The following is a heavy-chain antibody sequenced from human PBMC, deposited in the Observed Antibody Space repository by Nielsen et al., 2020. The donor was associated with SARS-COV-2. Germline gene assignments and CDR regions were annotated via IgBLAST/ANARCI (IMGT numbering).Heavy chain of an antibody. CDR3: ARENGPARGMDV. J-gene: IGHJ6*02. CDR2: ISSSGSTI. D-gene: IGHD2-8*01. Sequence: GGSLRLSCAASGFTFSSYGMHWVRQAPGKGLEWVSYISSSGSTIYYADSVKGRFTISRDNAKNSLYLQMNSLRAEDTAVYYCARENGPARGMDVWGQGTTVTVSS. V-gene: IGHV3-48*04. CDR1: GFTFSSYG.